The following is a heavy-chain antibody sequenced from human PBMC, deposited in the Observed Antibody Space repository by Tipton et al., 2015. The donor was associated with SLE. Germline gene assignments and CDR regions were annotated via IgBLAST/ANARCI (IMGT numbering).Heavy chain of an antibody. Sequence: TLSLTCTVSGASVGSSAFYWSWIRQHPGKGLEWIGYIYYSGSTYYNPFLKSRFTISLDTSKNQFSLKLTSVTAADTAVYYCAREKGRGNSLRSYFDYWGRGSLVTVSS. CDR1: GASVGSSAFY. V-gene: IGHV4-31*03. CDR3: AREKGRGNSLRSYFDY. D-gene: IGHD3-10*01. J-gene: IGHJ4*02. CDR2: IYYSGST.